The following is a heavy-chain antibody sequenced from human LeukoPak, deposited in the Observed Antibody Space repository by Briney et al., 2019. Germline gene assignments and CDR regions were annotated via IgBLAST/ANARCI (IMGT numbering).Heavy chain of an antibody. CDR1: GGSISSTSYY. Sequence: SETLSLTCTVSGGSISSTSYYWGWIRQPPGKGLEWIGYIYYSGSTNYNPSLKSRVTISVDTSKNQFSLKLSSVTAADTAVYYCARDRGYSGSYYFDYWGQGTLVTVSS. CDR2: IYYSGST. J-gene: IGHJ4*02. CDR3: ARDRGYSGSYYFDY. V-gene: IGHV4-61*01. D-gene: IGHD5-12*01.